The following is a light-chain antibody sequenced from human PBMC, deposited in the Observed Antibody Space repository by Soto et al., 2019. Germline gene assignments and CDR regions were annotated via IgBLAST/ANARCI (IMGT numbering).Light chain of an antibody. J-gene: IGKJ2*01. Sequence: IQMTQSPSALSASVGDRVTITCRASQGIRDDLGWYQQKPGEAPKALIYGASNLQSGVPSRFSASGSGTDFTLTISSLQTEDFATYFCLQDYNYPHTFGQGTKVEIK. CDR1: QGIRDD. CDR2: GAS. V-gene: IGKV1-6*01. CDR3: LQDYNYPHT.